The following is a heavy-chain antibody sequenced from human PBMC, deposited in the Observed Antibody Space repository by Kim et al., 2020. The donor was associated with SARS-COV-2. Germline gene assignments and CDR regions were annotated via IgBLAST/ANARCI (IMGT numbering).Heavy chain of an antibody. CDR3: ATTDLNYYGSGSYYNYSPYYGMDV. D-gene: IGHD3-10*01. V-gene: IGHV4-59*01. CDR1: GGSISSYY. CDR2: IYYSGST. J-gene: IGHJ6*02. Sequence: SETLSLTCTVSGGSISSYYWSWIRQPPGKGLEWIGYIYYSGSTNYNPSLKSRVTISVDTSKNQFSLKLSSVTAADTAVYYCATTDLNYYGSGSYYNYSPYYGMDVWGQGTTVTVSS.